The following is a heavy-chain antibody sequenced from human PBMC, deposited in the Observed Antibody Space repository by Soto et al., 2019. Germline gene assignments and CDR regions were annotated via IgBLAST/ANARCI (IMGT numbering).Heavy chain of an antibody. Sequence: SETLSLTCTVSGGSISSSSYYWGWIRQPPGKGLEWIGSIYYSGSTYYNPSLKSRVTISVDTSKNQFSLKLSSVTAADTAVYYCARETSSDDYYFDYWGQGTLVTVSS. D-gene: IGHD2-2*01. CDR3: ARETSSDDYYFDY. V-gene: IGHV4-39*01. J-gene: IGHJ4*02. CDR1: GGSISSSSYY. CDR2: IYYSGST.